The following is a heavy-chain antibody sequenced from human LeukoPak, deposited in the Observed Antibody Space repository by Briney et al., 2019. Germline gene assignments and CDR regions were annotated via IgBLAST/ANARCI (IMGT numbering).Heavy chain of an antibody. CDR3: AKGGRLRLGELSTFDF. J-gene: IGHJ4*02. Sequence: PGGSLRLSCAASGFTFSSYAMSWVRQAPGKGLEWVSGISGSGGSTYYADSVKGRFTISRDNSKNTLYLQMNSLRAEDTAVYYCAKGGRLRLGELSTFDFWGQRTLVTVSS. D-gene: IGHD3-16*02. CDR2: ISGSGGST. CDR1: GFTFSSYA. V-gene: IGHV3-23*01.